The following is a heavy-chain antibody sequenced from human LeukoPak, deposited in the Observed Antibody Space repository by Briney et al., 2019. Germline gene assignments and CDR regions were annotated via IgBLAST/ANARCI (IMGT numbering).Heavy chain of an antibody. CDR1: GYTFTSYG. Sequence: ASVKVSCKASGYTFTSYGISWVRQAPGQGLEWMGWISAYNGNTNYAQKLQGRVTMTTDTSTSTAYMELRSLRSDDTAVYYCAIENVVVVAATHDAFDIWGQGTMVTVSS. CDR2: ISAYNGNT. J-gene: IGHJ3*02. V-gene: IGHV1-18*01. CDR3: AIENVVVVAATHDAFDI. D-gene: IGHD2-15*01.